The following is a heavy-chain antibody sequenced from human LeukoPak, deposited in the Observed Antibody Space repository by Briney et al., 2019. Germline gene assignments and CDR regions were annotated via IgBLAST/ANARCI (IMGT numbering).Heavy chain of an antibody. CDR1: GFTFNRRG. V-gene: IGHV3-30*02. CDR3: ARDRRYSSSWEFDY. CDR2: IRYDGGET. Sequence: GGSLRLSCAASGFTFNRRGMHWVRQAPGKGLEWVAFIRYDGGETFYADFVKGRFTISRDNAKNTLYLQMNSLRAEDTAVYYCARDRRYSSSWEFDYWGQGTLVTVSS. D-gene: IGHD6-13*01. J-gene: IGHJ4*02.